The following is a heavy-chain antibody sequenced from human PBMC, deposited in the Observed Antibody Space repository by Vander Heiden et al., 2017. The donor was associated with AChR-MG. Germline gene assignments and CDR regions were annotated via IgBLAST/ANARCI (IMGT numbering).Heavy chain of an antibody. Sequence: QVQLQQWGAGLLKPSETLSLTCAVYGGSFSGYYWSWIRQPPGKGLEWIGEINHSGSTNYHPSLKSRVTISVDTSKNQFSLKLSSVTAADTALYYCARGWSYDYIWGSYRFHCSFDYWGQGTLVTVSS. V-gene: IGHV4-34*01. D-gene: IGHD3-16*02. CDR2: INHSGST. CDR1: GGSFSGYY. CDR3: ARGWSYDYIWGSYRFHCSFDY. J-gene: IGHJ4*02.